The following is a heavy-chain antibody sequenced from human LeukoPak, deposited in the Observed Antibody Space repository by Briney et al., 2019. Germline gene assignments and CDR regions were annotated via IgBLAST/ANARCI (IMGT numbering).Heavy chain of an antibody. D-gene: IGHD6-13*01. CDR2: INPSGGST. CDR1: GYTFTSYY. CDR3: ARGMYSSSWHPPHYYYYGMDV. J-gene: IGHJ6*02. V-gene: IGHV1-46*01. Sequence: ASVKVSCKASGYTFTSYYMHWVRQAPGQGLEWMGIINPSGGSTSYAQKFQGRVTMTRDTSTSTVYMELSSLRSEDTAVCYCARGMYSSSWHPPHYYYYGMDVWGQGTTVTVSS.